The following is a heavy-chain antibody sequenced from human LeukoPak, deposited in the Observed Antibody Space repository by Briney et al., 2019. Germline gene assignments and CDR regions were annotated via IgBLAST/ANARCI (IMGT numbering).Heavy chain of an antibody. CDR3: ARYCSNTYCPLGWDWFDP. Sequence: TLSLTCTVSGGSVSSGNYYWSWIRQPAGKGLEWIGRIYTSGSTNYNPSLKSRVTISLDTSKNQFSLRLSSVTAADTAVYYCARYCSNTYCPLGWDWFDPWGQGTLVTVSS. CDR1: GGSVSSGNYY. CDR2: IYTSGST. V-gene: IGHV4-61*02. J-gene: IGHJ5*02. D-gene: IGHD2-2*01.